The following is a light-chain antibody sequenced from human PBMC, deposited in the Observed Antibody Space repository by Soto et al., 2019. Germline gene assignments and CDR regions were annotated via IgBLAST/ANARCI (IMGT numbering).Light chain of an antibody. CDR2: DVS. Sequence: QSVLTQPASVSGSPGQSITISCTGTSSDVGGYNYFSWYQQHPGKSPKLMIYDVSNRPSGVSNRFSGSKSGNTASLTISGFQAEDEADYYCSSYTSSSTRVFGTGTKVTVL. J-gene: IGLJ1*01. CDR3: SSYTSSSTRV. V-gene: IGLV2-14*01. CDR1: SSDVGGYNY.